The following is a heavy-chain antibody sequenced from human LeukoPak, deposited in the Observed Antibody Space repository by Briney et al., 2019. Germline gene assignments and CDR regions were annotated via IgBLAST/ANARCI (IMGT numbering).Heavy chain of an antibody. D-gene: IGHD1-26*01. V-gene: IGHV1-69*04. CDR1: GGTFSSYA. CDR3: AREVYSGSYYFDY. J-gene: IGHJ4*02. Sequence: GSSVKVSCKASGGTFSSYAISWVRQAPGQGLEWTGRIIPILGIANYAQKFQGRVTITADKSTSTAYMELSSLRSEDTAVYYCAREVYSGSYYFDYWGQGTLVTVSS. CDR2: IIPILGIA.